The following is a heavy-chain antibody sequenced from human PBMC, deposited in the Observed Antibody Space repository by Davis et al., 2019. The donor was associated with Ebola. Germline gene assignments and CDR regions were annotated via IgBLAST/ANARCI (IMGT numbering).Heavy chain of an antibody. CDR1: GDSVSSGG. Sequence: LRLSCDISGDSVSSGGWNWIRQSPSRGLEWLGRTYYSSKWYNDYAVSVKSRISINPDTSKNQFSLQLNSVTPEDTALYYCTRGWLRGGMDVWGEGTTVTV. CDR2: TYYSSKWYN. V-gene: IGHV6-1*01. CDR3: TRGWLRGGMDV. J-gene: IGHJ6*02. D-gene: IGHD5-18*01.